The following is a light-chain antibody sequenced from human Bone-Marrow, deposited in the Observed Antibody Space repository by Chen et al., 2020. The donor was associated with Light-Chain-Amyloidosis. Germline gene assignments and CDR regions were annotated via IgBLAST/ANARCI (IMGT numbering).Light chain of an antibody. CDR1: QSINNW. CDR3: QQYNSLPWT. Sequence: DIQMTQSPSTLSASDGDRVTITCRASQSINNWLAWYQQKPGKAPKLLLYKSSTLERGVPSKFSGSGSGTEFTLTISSLQPDDFATDYCQQYNSLPWTFGQGTKVEI. J-gene: IGKJ1*01. CDR2: KSS. V-gene: IGKV1-5*03.